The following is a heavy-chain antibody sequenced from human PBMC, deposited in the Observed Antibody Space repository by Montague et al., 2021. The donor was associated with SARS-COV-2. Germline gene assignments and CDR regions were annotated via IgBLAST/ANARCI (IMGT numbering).Heavy chain of an antibody. J-gene: IGHJ3*02. V-gene: IGHV4-59*01. CDR1: GGSISSYY. CDR3: ARVAYCSSNSCRDETGAFDS. Sequence: SETLSLTCTVSGGSISSYYWCWIRQPPGQGLEWIGYIYYSGSTNYNPSLKSRVTISVDTSKNQFSLKLSSVTAADTAVYYCARVAYCSSNSCRDETGAFDSGGQGTMVTVSS. D-gene: IGHD2-2*01. CDR2: IYYSGST.